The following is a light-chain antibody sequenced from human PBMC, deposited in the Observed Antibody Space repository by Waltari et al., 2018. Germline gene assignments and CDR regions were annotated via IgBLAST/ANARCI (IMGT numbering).Light chain of an antibody. CDR2: DAS. V-gene: IGKV3-11*01. Sequence: EIVLTQSPPTLSLSPGERATLSCRASQSVSNYLAWYQQRPGQAPRVLIYDASSRATGSPTRFSGSGSGTDFTLTISSLQPEDSAVYYCQQRVHWPMYTFGQGTKLEIK. J-gene: IGKJ2*01. CDR3: QQRVHWPMYT. CDR1: QSVSNY.